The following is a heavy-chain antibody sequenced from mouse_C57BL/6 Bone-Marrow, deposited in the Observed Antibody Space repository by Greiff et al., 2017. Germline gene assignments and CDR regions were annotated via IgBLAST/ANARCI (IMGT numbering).Heavy chain of an antibody. Sequence: EVQLQQSGPELVKPGASVKISCKASGYTFTDYYMNWVKQSHGKSLEWIGDINPNNGGTSYNQKFKGKATLTVDKSSSTAYMELRSLTSEDSAVYYCAGLPYYFDYWGQGTTLTVSS. V-gene: IGHV1-26*01. J-gene: IGHJ2*01. D-gene: IGHD2-2*01. CDR1: GYTFTDYY. CDR2: INPNNGGT. CDR3: AGLPYYFDY.